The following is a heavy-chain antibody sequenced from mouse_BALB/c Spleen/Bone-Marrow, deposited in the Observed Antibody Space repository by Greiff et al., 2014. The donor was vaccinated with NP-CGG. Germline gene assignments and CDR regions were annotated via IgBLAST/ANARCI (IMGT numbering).Heavy chain of an antibody. CDR2: IQYSGST. V-gene: IGHV3-1*02. D-gene: IGHD2-3*01. CDR3: ARRGSIYDCYLDY. Sequence: VQLQQSGPDLVKPSQSLSLTCTVTGYSITSGYSWHWIRQLPGNKLEWMGYIQYSGSTNYNPSLKSRISITRDTSKNQFFLQLNSVTTEDTATYYCARRGSIYDCYLDYWGQGTTLTVSS. CDR1: GYSITSGYS. J-gene: IGHJ2*01.